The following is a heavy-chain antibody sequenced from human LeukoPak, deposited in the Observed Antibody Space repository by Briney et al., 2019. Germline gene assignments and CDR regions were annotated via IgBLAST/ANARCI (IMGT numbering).Heavy chain of an antibody. CDR3: ARIVIWGGYSYGERPYYFDY. CDR2: IYTSGST. J-gene: IGHJ4*02. V-gene: IGHV4-61*02. CDR1: GGSISSGSYY. D-gene: IGHD5-18*01. Sequence: SQTLSLTCTVSGGSISSGSYYWSWIRQPAGKGLEWIGRIYTSGSTNYNPSLKSRVTISVDTSKNQFSLKLSSVTAADTAVYYCARIVIWGGYSYGERPYYFDYWGQGTLVTVSS.